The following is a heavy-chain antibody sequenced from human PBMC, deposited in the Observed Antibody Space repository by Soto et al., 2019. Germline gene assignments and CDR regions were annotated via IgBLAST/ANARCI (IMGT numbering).Heavy chain of an antibody. CDR3: ARGDDYYDSSGYHDLFDY. J-gene: IGHJ4*02. D-gene: IGHD3-22*01. CDR2: IIPIFGTA. CDR1: GGTFSSYA. V-gene: IGHV1-69*13. Sequence: GASVKVSCKASGGTFSSYAISWVRQAPGQGLEWMGGIIPIFGTANYAQKFQGRVTITADESTSTAYMELSSLRSEDTAVYYCARGDDYYDSSGYHDLFDYWGQGTLVTVS.